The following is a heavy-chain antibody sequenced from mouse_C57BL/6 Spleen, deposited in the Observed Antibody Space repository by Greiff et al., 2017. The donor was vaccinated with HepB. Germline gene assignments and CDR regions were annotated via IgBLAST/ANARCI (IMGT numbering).Heavy chain of an antibody. CDR3: AKNPRDVGYAMDY. Sequence: VQLQQSGPGLVQPSQSLSITCTVSGFSLTSYGVHWVRQSPGKGLEWLGVIWSGGSTDYNAAFMSRLSITKDNSKSQVFFKMNSLQADDTAIYYCAKNPRDVGYAMDYWGQGTSVTVSS. J-gene: IGHJ4*01. D-gene: IGHD3-1*01. V-gene: IGHV2-5*01. CDR1: GFSLTSYG. CDR2: IWSGGST.